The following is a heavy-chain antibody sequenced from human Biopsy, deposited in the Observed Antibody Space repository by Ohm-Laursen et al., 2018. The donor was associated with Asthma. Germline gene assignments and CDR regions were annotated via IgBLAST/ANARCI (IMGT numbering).Heavy chain of an antibody. V-gene: IGHV1-3*04. CDR2: VNTGNGDT. D-gene: IGHD3-9*01. CDR3: ARTYYDFLTGQVKDVFGV. J-gene: IGHJ3*01. Sequence: SEKVSRKASGHNFISFAIHWARQAPGERLGWIGWVNTGNGDTKYSQKFQGRVTITRDTSASTAYMELRSLRSEDTATYYCARTYYDFLTGQVKDVFGVWGQGTMVTVSS. CDR1: GHNFISFA.